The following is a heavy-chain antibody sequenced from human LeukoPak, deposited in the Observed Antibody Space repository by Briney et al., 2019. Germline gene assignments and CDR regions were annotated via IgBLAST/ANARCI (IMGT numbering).Heavy chain of an antibody. J-gene: IGHJ4*02. Sequence: SVKVSCKASGGTFSSYAISWVRQAPGQGLEWMGRIIPIFGTANYAQKFQGRVTITTDESTSTAYMELSSLRSEDTAVYYCAKRVDHYDSSGYRSFDYWGQGTLVTVSS. CDR3: AKRVDHYDSSGYRSFDY. CDR2: IIPIFGTA. CDR1: GGTFSSYA. D-gene: IGHD3-22*01. V-gene: IGHV1-69*05.